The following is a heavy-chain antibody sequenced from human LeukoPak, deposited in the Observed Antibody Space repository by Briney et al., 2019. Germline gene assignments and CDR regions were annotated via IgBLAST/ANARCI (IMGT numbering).Heavy chain of an antibody. CDR3: AGDNTIVTGPFDY. D-gene: IGHD4-11*01. Sequence: SETLSLTCTVSGDSITSTSSYWGWFRQPPGKGLEWIGNIYYSGNTYYNPSLKSRVAISVDTSKSQFSLKLSSVTAADTAVYYCAGDNTIVTGPFDYWGQGTLVTVSS. CDR2: IYYSGNT. J-gene: IGHJ4*02. V-gene: IGHV4-39*07. CDR1: GDSITSTSSY.